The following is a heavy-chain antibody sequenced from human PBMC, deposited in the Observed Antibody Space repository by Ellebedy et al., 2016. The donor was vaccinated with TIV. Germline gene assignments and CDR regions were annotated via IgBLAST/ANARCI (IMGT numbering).Heavy chain of an antibody. CDR3: TRSTSPILY. CDR2: IRSTAYGGAT. J-gene: IGHJ4*02. D-gene: IGHD2-2*02. CDR1: GFTFGDYA. Sequence: LSLTCTGSGFTFGDYAMSWFRQTPGKGLEGVGFIRSTAYGGATEYAASVKGRFTISRDESKGIAYLQMNSVKTEDTAVYYCTRSTSPILYWGQGTLVTVSS. V-gene: IGHV3-49*03.